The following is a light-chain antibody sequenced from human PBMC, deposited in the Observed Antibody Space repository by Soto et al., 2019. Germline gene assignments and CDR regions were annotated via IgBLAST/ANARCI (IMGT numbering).Light chain of an antibody. J-gene: IGLJ1*01. Sequence: QSVLTQPASVSGSPGQSSTISCTGTSSDVGGYNYVSWYQHHPGKAPKLMIYEVTNRPSGVSIRFSGSKSGTTASLTISGLQAEDEADYYCLSFTSSFTYIFGTGTKV. V-gene: IGLV2-14*01. CDR2: EVT. CDR1: SSDVGGYNY. CDR3: LSFTSSFTYI.